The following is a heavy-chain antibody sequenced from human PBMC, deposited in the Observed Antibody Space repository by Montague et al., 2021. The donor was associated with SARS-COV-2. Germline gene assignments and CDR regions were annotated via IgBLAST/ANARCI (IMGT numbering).Heavy chain of an antibody. Sequence: SETLSLTCGVFGGSFSGYYWSWIRQTPGMGLEWIGEINDSGSILYKSSLQGRVSISIDTSNNQFSLKLTSVAAADTAVYYCGRQKYDFWSGRFPDHFDSWGQGTLVTVSS. V-gene: IGHV4-34*01. J-gene: IGHJ4*02. D-gene: IGHD3-3*01. CDR1: GGSFSGYY. CDR3: GRQKYDFWSGRFPDHFDS. CDR2: INDSGSI.